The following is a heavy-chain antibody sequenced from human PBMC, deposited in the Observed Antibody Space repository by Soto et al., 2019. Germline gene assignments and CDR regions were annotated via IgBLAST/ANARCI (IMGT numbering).Heavy chain of an antibody. CDR1: GYTFTSYG. J-gene: IGHJ3*02. CDR2: ISAYNGNT. Sequence: ASVKVSCQASGYTFTSYGISGVRQAPGQGLEWMGWISAYNGNTNYAQKLHGRATMTTNTSTSTAYVELRSLRSDDTDVYYCARDGGQLCAFDIWGQGTMVTVSS. D-gene: IGHD6-6*01. V-gene: IGHV1-18*01. CDR3: ARDGGQLCAFDI.